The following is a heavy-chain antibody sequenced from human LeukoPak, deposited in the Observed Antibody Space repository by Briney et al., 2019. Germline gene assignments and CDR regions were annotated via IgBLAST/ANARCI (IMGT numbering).Heavy chain of an antibody. CDR2: LTGSGGAA. J-gene: IGHJ4*02. Sequence: PGGSLRLSCAASGFTFSSYVMFWVREAPGKGLEWVSYLTGSGGAADYADSVKGRFTTSRDNSKNTMYLQMNSLSAEDTAIYYCANDFRYYFGSGTASWGQGTLVTVSS. CDR3: ANDFRYYFGSGTAS. CDR1: GFTFSSYV. D-gene: IGHD3-10*01. V-gene: IGHV3-23*01.